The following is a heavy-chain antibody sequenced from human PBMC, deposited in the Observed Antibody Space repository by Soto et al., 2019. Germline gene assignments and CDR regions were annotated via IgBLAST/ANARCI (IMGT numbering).Heavy chain of an antibody. J-gene: IGHJ6*02. CDR2: ISAYNGNT. D-gene: IGHD2-2*01. V-gene: IGHV1-18*01. Sequence: QVQLVQSGAAVKKPGASVKVSCKASGYTFTSYGISWVRQAPGQGLEWMGWISAYNGNTNYAQKLQGRVTMTTDTATSTAYMELRSLRSDDTAVHYCARERNILVVPALGSLDVWGQGTTVTVSS. CDR1: GYTFTSYG. CDR3: ARERNILVVPALGSLDV.